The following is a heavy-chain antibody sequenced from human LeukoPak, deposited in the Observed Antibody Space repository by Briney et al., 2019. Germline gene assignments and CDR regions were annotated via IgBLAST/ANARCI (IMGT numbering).Heavy chain of an antibody. V-gene: IGHV3-53*01. Sequence: GGSLRLSCAASGFTVSNSYMSWVRQAPGKGLEWVSVIYSGGTTYYADSVKGRFTISRDNARNSLYLQMNNLRGEDTAIYYCARDAGNSGYGCDLWGQGTLVTVSS. J-gene: IGHJ5*02. CDR3: ARDAGNSGYGCDL. D-gene: IGHD5-12*01. CDR1: GFTVSNSY. CDR2: IYSGGTT.